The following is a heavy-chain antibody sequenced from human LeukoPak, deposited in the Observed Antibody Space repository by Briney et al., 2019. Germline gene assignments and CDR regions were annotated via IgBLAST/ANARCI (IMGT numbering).Heavy chain of an antibody. CDR2: IYYSGTT. J-gene: IGHJ4*02. D-gene: IGHD3-10*01. V-gene: IGHV4-59*06. CDR3: ASYSGSGSHFDY. Sequence: PSETLSLTCTVSGGSISGYYWSWIRQPPGKGLEWIGSIYYSGTTYYNPSLKSRVTLSVDTSKNQFSLKLSSVTAADTAVYYCASYSGSGSHFDYWGQGALVTVSS. CDR1: GGSISGYY.